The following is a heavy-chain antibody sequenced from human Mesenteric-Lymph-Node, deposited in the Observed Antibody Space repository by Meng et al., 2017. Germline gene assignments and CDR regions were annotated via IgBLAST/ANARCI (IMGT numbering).Heavy chain of an antibody. V-gene: IGHV4-30-2*01. D-gene: IGHD3-10*01. Sequence: QVLLHCSGLGLGRPSQTLSLTCGVSGDSITSGDYSWTWIRQPPGKGLEWIGYIYHGVNIYYTPSLRSRVTISVDKSRNQFSLKLTSVSAADTAVYYCVRDTRRGGGWFDPWGQGTLVTVSS. J-gene: IGHJ5*02. CDR1: GDSITSGDYS. CDR3: VRDTRRGGGWFDP. CDR2: IYHGVNI.